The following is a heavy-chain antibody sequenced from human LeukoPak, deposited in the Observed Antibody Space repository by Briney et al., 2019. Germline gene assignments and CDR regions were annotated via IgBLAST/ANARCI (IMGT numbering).Heavy chain of an antibody. CDR2: INHSGST. Sequence: PSETLSLTCAVYGGSFSGYYWSWIRQPPGKGLEWIGEINHSGSTNYNPSLKSRVTISVDTSKNQFSLKLGSVTAADTAVYYCARGNYYDSRTYYRAFDIWGQGTTVTVSS. J-gene: IGHJ3*02. V-gene: IGHV4-34*01. D-gene: IGHD3-22*01. CDR1: GGSFSGYY. CDR3: ARGNYYDSRTYYRAFDI.